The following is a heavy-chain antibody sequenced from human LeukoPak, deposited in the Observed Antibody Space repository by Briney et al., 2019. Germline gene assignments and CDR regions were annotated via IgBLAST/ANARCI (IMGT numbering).Heavy chain of an antibody. CDR3: ASSLGEVAGTYY. J-gene: IGHJ4*02. CDR2: IAFGGAT. CDR1: GLTLGGND. Sequence: GGSLRLSCAASGLTLGGNDMHWVRQATGKGLEWVSAIAFGGATYYSGSVKGRFTISRDTARNSLYLQMNNLRAEDTAMYYCASSLGEVAGTYYWGQGTLVTVSS. V-gene: IGHV3-13*01. D-gene: IGHD6-19*01.